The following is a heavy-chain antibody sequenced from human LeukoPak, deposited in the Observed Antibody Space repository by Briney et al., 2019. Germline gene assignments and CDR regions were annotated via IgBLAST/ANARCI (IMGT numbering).Heavy chain of an antibody. CDR3: ARFSDRYYYDSSGYYYDYFDY. CDR2: IIPIFGTA. CDR1: GGTFSSYA. D-gene: IGHD3-22*01. V-gene: IGHV1-69*13. Sequence: SVKVSCKASGGTFSSYAISWVRQAPGQGLEWMGGIIPIFGTANYAQKFQGRVTTTADESTSTAYMELSSLRSEDTAVYYCARFSDRYYYDSSGYYYDYFDYWGQGTLVTVSS. J-gene: IGHJ4*02.